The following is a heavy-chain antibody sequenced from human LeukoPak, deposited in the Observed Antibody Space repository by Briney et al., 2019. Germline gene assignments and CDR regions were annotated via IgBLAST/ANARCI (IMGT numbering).Heavy chain of an antibody. CDR3: AKEGSGWYYLDY. CDR2: IESDGTKE. V-gene: IGHV3-30*02. Sequence: GGSLRLSCAASGFRFSSYDIHWVRQAPGKGLEWVTFIESDGTKEYYADSVKGRYTISRDNSKNTVYVQMNTLRAEDTAVYYCAKEGSGWYYLDYWGQGTVVTVSS. J-gene: IGHJ4*02. D-gene: IGHD6-19*01. CDR1: GFRFSSYD.